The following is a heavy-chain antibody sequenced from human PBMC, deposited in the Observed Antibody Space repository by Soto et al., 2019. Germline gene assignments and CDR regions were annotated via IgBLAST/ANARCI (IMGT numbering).Heavy chain of an antibody. D-gene: IGHD6-13*01. V-gene: IGHV4-31*03. Sequence: SETLSLTXTVSGGSISSGGYYWSWIRQHPGKGLEWIGYIYYSGSTYYNPSLKSRVTISVDTSKNQFSLKLSSVTAADTAVYYCARGYSSSWTPWYFDYWGQGTLVTVSS. CDR1: GGSISSGGYY. CDR2: IYYSGST. J-gene: IGHJ4*02. CDR3: ARGYSSSWTPWYFDY.